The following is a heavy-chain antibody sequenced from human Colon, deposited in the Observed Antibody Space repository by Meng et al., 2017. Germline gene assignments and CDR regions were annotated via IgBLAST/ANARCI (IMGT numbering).Heavy chain of an antibody. D-gene: IGHD3-16*01. J-gene: IGHJ4*02. Sequence: VRLVGLGAGLVKAVWCRCPSCAAPGFIFSDFYITRLRQAPGKGLELVSYISSREGPIHYADSVRGRFTTSRDNSINSVFLQMNSLRAYDTAVYYCARNLFGDYWGQGILVTVSS. CDR1: GFIFSDFY. CDR3: ARNLFGDY. V-gene: IGHV3-11*01. CDR2: ISSREGPI.